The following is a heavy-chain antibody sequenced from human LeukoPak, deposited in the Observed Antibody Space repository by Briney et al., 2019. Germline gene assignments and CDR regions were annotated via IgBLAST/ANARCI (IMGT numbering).Heavy chain of an antibody. Sequence: ETLSLTCTVSGGSVSSYYWTWIRQPPGKGLEWIAFIYYSGSTHYNPSLKSRVTISVDTPKNQFSLKLRSVTAADMAVYYCARHAYSFPHYFDYWGQGALVTVSS. CDR2: IYYSGST. J-gene: IGHJ4*02. CDR3: ARHAYSFPHYFDY. D-gene: IGHD3-16*01. V-gene: IGHV4-59*08. CDR1: GGSVSSYY.